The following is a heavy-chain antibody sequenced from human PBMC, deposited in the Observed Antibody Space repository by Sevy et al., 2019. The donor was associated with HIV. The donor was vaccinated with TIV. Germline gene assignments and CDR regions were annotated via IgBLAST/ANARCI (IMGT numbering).Heavy chain of an antibody. CDR1: GFTFSSYG. Sequence: GGSLRLSCAASGFTFSSYGMHWVRQAPGKGLEWVAVISYDGSNKYYADSVKGRFTISRDNSKNTLYLQMNSLRAEDTAVYYCATPGVWSGYYHMGPWGMDVWGQGTTVTVSS. CDR2: ISYDGSNK. V-gene: IGHV3-30*03. J-gene: IGHJ6*02. D-gene: IGHD3-3*01. CDR3: ATPGVWSGYYHMGPWGMDV.